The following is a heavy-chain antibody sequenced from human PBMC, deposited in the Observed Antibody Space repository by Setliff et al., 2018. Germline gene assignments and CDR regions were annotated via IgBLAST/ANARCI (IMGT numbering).Heavy chain of an antibody. CDR3: ARDRTYYGSGTYTRWFDY. D-gene: IGHD3-10*01. CDR2: IFYSGDT. Sequence: SETLSLTCTVSGGSVRSHYWSWVRHSPGKGLEWIGFIFYSGDTKSNPSLKSRVTMSVDTSKNQFSLQLSSVTAADTAVYYCARDRTYYGSGTYTRWFDYWGQGTLVTVSS. J-gene: IGHJ4*02. CDR1: GGSVRSHY. V-gene: IGHV4-59*02.